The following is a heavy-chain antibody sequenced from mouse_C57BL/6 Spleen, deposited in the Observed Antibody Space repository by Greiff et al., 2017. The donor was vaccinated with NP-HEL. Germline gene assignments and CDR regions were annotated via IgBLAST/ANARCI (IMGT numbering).Heavy chain of an antibody. CDR3: TTLRWLLLNY. Sequence: EVQLQQSGAELVRPGASVKLSCTASGFNIKDDYMHWVKQRPEQGLEWIGWIDPENGDTAYASKFQGKATITADTSSNTAYLQLSSLTSEDTAVYYCTTLRWLLLNYWGQGTTLTVSS. V-gene: IGHV14-4*01. J-gene: IGHJ2*01. CDR2: IDPENGDT. D-gene: IGHD2-3*01. CDR1: GFNIKDDY.